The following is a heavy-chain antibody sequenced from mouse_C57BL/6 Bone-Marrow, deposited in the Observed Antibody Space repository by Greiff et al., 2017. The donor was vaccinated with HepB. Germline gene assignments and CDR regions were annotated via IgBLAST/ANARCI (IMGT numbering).Heavy chain of an antibody. CDR3: ANLPYAMDY. J-gene: IGHJ4*01. Sequence: VQLQQPGAELVRPGTSVKLSCTASGYTFTSYWMHWVKQRPGQGLEWIGVIDPSDSYTNYNQKFKGKAKLTVDTSSSTAYMQLSSLTAEDSAVYYCANLPYAMDYWGQGTSVTVSS. CDR1: GYTFTSYW. CDR2: IDPSDSYT. V-gene: IGHV1-59*01.